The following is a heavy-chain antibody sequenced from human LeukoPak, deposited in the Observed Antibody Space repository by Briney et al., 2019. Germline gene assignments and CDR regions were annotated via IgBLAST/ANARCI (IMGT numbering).Heavy chain of an antibody. Sequence: GGSLRLSCAASGFXVSSNYISWVRQAPGKGLEWVSLIYSDGRTYYADSVKGRFTISRDNSKNTLYLQMNSLRAEDTAVYYCARAKYNSGLFDYWGQGTLVTVSS. J-gene: IGHJ4*02. CDR2: IYSDGRT. CDR1: GFXVSSNY. CDR3: ARAKYNSGLFDY. V-gene: IGHV3-53*01. D-gene: IGHD6-19*01.